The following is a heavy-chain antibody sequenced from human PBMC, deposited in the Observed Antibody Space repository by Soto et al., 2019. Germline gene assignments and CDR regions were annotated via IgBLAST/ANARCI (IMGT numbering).Heavy chain of an antibody. CDR1: GYTFTSYG. CDR3: ARGIEAWAVRGVIWFDP. V-gene: IGHV1-18*01. CDR2: ISAYNGNT. D-gene: IGHD3-10*01. J-gene: IGHJ5*02. Sequence: EASVKVSCKASGYTFTSYGISWVRQAPGQGLEWMGWISAYNGNTNYAQKLQGRVTMTTDTSTSTAYMELRSLRSDDTAVYYCARGIEAWAVRGVIWFDPWGQGTLVTVSS.